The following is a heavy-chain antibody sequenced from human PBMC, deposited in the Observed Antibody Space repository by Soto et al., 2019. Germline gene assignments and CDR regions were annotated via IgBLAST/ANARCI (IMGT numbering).Heavy chain of an antibody. D-gene: IGHD4-17*01. CDR3: ARDFTTAETPGDDFDY. CDR1: GFTFTNYW. Sequence: GGSLRLSCAASGFTFTNYWMHWVRQVPGKGLVWVSRINADGSYASYADFVKGRFTISRDNSRNTVHLQMNSLSAEDTAVYYCARDFTTAETPGDDFDYWGQGIPVTASS. V-gene: IGHV3-74*01. J-gene: IGHJ4*02. CDR2: INADGSYA.